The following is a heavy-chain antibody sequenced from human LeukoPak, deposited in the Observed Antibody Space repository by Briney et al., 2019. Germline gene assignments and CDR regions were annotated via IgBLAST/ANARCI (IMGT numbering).Heavy chain of an antibody. CDR2: ISYDGSNK. CDR3: AKAHLASTIMIELDS. V-gene: IGHV3-30*18. D-gene: IGHD5/OR15-5a*01. Sequence: GGSLRLSCAASGFTFSSYGMHWVRQAPGKGLEWVAVISYDGSNKYYADSVKGRFTISRDNSKNTVYLQMNGLRAEDTAIYYCAKAHLASTIMIELDSWGQGTQVTVSS. J-gene: IGHJ4*02. CDR1: GFTFSSYG.